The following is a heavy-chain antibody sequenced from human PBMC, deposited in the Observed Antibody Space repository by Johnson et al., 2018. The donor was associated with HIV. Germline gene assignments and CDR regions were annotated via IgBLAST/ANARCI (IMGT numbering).Heavy chain of an antibody. D-gene: IGHD7-27*01. CDR2: ISRSGSTI. J-gene: IGHJ3*02. CDR1: GFTFSDYY. Sequence: QMLLVESGGGLVKPGGSLRLSCAASGFTFSDYYMTWIRQAPGKGLEWVSYISRSGSTIYYTDSVKGRFTISRDNAKNSLSLQLNSLRAEDTSLYYCAKTTRGNWGSCFDIWGRGTMVTVSS. CDR3: AKTTRGNWGSCFDI. V-gene: IGHV3-11*04.